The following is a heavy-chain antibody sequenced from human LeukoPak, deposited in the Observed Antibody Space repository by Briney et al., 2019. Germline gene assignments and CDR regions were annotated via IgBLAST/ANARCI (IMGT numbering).Heavy chain of an antibody. CDR2: ISGSGGST. Sequence: GGSLRLSCAASGFTFSSYAMSWVRQAPGKGLEWVSAISGSGGSTYYADSVKGRFTISRDNSKNTLYLQMNSLRAEDTAVYYCAKGSGDHVYYYYYMDVWGKGTTVTVSS. J-gene: IGHJ6*03. V-gene: IGHV3-23*01. D-gene: IGHD4-17*01. CDR3: AKGSGDHVYYYYYMDV. CDR1: GFTFSSYA.